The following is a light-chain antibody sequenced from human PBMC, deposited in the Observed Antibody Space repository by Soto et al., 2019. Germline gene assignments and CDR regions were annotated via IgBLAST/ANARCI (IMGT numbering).Light chain of an antibody. Sequence: QSVLTQPASVSGYPGQSITISCAGTSADIGAFNYVSWYQHHPGKAPKLLIYDVSDRPSGVSTRFSASKSANTASLTISGLQADDEADYYCSSYSTSSALVFGGGTQLTVL. CDR1: SADIGAFNY. J-gene: IGLJ2*01. CDR3: SSYSTSSALV. V-gene: IGLV2-14*03. CDR2: DVS.